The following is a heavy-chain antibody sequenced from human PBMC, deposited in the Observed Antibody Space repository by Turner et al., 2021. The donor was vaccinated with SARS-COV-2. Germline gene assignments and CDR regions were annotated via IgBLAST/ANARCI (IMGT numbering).Heavy chain of an antibody. CDR3: ARDYGDYYFDY. V-gene: IGHV3-33*01. Sequence: QVQLVESGGGVVQPGRSLRLSCAASGFTFSSYGMYWVRQAPGKGLEWVAVIWYDGSNKYYADSVKGRFTISRDNSKNTLYLQMNSLRAEDTAVYYCARDYGDYYFDYWGQGTLVTVSS. CDR1: GFTFSSYG. CDR2: IWYDGSNK. J-gene: IGHJ4*02. D-gene: IGHD4-17*01.